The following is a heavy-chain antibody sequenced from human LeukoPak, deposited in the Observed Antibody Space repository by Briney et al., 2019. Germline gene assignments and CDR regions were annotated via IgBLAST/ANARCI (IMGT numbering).Heavy chain of an antibody. CDR1: GFTFSSYA. Sequence: GGSLRLSCAASGFTFSSYAMSWVRQAPGKGLEWVSAISGGGGSTYYADSVKGRFTISRDNSKNTLYLQMNSLRAEDTAVYYCAKDHSDSIAAAGTVFDPWGQGTLVTVSS. J-gene: IGHJ5*02. D-gene: IGHD6-13*01. V-gene: IGHV3-23*01. CDR2: ISGGGGST. CDR3: AKDHSDSIAAAGTVFDP.